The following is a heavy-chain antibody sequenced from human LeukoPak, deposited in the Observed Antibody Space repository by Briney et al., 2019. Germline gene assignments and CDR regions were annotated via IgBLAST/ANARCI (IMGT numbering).Heavy chain of an antibody. CDR3: AKGDDYGANTRLPKYNWFDP. D-gene: IGHD4-23*01. CDR2: IRYDGNNK. Sequence: GGSLRLSCAASGFTFTTCAMHWVRRAPGKGLEWVAYIRYDGNNKNYADSVKGRFTISRDNSKDMLYLQMNSLRPEDTAVYYCAKGDDYGANTRLPKYNWFDPWGQGTLVTVSS. V-gene: IGHV3-30*02. CDR1: GFTFTTCA. J-gene: IGHJ5*02.